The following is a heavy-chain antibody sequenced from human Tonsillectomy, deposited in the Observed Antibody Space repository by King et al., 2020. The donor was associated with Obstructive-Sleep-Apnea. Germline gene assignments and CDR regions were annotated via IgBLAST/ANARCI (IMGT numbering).Heavy chain of an antibody. V-gene: IGHV3-33*01. CDR1: GFTFSNHG. J-gene: IGHJ4*02. CDR3: ARDIRHGAKSD. Sequence: VQLVESGGGVVQPGGSLRLSCAASGFTFSNHGMLWVRQAPGKGLEWVALIWFDGSKTNYVDSVKGRFIISRDASKNTLYLQMNSLRAEDTAVYYCARDIRHGAKSDWGQGTLVTVSP. CDR2: IWFDGSKT. D-gene: IGHD4/OR15-4a*01.